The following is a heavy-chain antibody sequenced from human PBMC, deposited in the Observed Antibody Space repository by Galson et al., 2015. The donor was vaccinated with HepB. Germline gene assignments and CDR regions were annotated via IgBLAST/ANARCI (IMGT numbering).Heavy chain of an antibody. CDR3: ASHPLKQYDPFDY. V-gene: IGHV1-3*01. CDR1: GYTFTNYA. CDR2: INPGNDNT. J-gene: IGHJ4*02. Sequence: SVKVSCKASGYTFTNYAMHWVRQASGQRLEWMGWINPGNDNTKYSQKFQGRVTITADESTSTAYMELSSLRSEDTAVYYCASHPLKQYDPFDYWGQGTLVTVSS. D-gene: IGHD3-3*01.